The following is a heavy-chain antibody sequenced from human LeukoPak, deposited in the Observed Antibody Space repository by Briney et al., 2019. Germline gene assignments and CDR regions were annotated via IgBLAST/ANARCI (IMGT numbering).Heavy chain of an antibody. CDR1: GFTFSSYG. V-gene: IGHV3-30*03. J-gene: IGHJ4*02. D-gene: IGHD3-3*01. Sequence: GRSLRLSCAASGFTFSSYGMHWVRQAPGKGLEWVAVISYDGSNKYYADSVKGRFTISRDNSNNTLFLQMKSLRAEDTAVYYCARDTRTISCLDFWGQGTLVTVSS. CDR3: ARDTRTISCLDF. CDR2: ISYDGSNK.